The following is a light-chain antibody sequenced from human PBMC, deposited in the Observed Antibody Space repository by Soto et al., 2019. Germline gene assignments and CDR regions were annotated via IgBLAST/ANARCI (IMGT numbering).Light chain of an antibody. V-gene: IGKV1-17*01. CDR1: QTISTY. CDR3: LQHNSYPIT. Sequence: DIQMTQSPSPLSASVGDRVIISCRASQTISTYLNWYQQKPGKAPKLLIYAASSLQSGVPSRFSGSGSGTEFTLTISSLQPEDFATYYCLQHNSYPITFGQGTRLEIK. J-gene: IGKJ5*01. CDR2: AAS.